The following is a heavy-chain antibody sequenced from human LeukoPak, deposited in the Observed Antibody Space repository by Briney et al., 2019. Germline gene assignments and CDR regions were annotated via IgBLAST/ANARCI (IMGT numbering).Heavy chain of an antibody. Sequence: PSETLSLTCNVSGGSISSHYWSWIQQPPGKGLEWIGYIYYTGITNYNPSLKSRVTITLDTSKKHFSLKLKSVTTADTAVYYCARTGYGTVNYGMDVWGQGTTVTVSS. V-gene: IGHV4-59*11. J-gene: IGHJ6*02. D-gene: IGHD5-18*01. CDR3: ARTGYGTVNYGMDV. CDR2: IYYTGIT. CDR1: GGSISSHY.